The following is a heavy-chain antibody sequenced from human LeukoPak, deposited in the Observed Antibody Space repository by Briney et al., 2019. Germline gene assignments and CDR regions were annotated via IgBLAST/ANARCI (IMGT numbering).Heavy chain of an antibody. D-gene: IGHD3-22*01. CDR2: ISGSGGST. Sequence: GGSLRLSCAASGFTFSNAWMSWVRQAPGKGLEWVSAISGSGGSTYYADSVKGRFTISRDNSKNTLYLQMNSLRAEDTAVYYCSMGQRVSEYYYDSSGYYYFDYWGQGTLVTVSS. CDR3: SMGQRVSEYYYDSSGYYYFDY. J-gene: IGHJ4*02. CDR1: GFTFSNAW. V-gene: IGHV3-23*01.